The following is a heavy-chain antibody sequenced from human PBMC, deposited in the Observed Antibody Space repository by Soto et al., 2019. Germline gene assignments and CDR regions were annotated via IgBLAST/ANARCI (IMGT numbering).Heavy chain of an antibody. V-gene: IGHV4-39*01. CDR3: ARTPWDGYTGYYFDY. J-gene: IGHJ4*02. D-gene: IGHD5-18*01. CDR2: IYYSGST. CDR1: GGSISSSSYY. Sequence: SETLSLTCTVSGGSISSSSYYWGWIRQPPGKGLEWIGSIYYSGSTYYNPSLKSRVTISVDTSKNQFSLKLSSVTAADTAVYSCARTPWDGYTGYYFDYWGQGTLVTVSS.